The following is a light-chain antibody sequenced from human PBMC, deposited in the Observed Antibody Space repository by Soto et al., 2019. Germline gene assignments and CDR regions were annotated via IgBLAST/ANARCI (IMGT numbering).Light chain of an antibody. CDR2: ENN. Sequence: QSVLTQPPSVSEAPGQRVTISCTGSSSNIGAGYEAHWYQQVPGTAPKLLIYENNNRPSGVPERFSGSKSVTSASLAITGLQAEDEAEYYCQSYDSSLSGYVFGTGTKVTVL. J-gene: IGLJ1*01. V-gene: IGLV1-40*01. CDR1: SSNIGAGYE. CDR3: QSYDSSLSGYV.